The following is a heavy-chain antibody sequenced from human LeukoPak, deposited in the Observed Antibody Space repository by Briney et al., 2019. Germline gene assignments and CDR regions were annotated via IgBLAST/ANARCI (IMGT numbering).Heavy chain of an antibody. CDR2: INHSGGT. D-gene: IGHD2-2*01. Sequence: PSETLSLTCAVYGGSFSGYYWSWIRQPPGKGLEWIGEINHSGGTNYNPSLKSRVTISVDTSKNQFSLKLSSVTAADTAVYYCARGGGSSTSYPFDYWGQGTLVTVSS. CDR1: GGSFSGYY. CDR3: ARGGGSSTSYPFDY. J-gene: IGHJ4*02. V-gene: IGHV4-34*01.